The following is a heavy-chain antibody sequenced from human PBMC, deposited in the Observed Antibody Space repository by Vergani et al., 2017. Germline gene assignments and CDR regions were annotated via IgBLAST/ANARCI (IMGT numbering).Heavy chain of an antibody. CDR2: VDPEDGET. J-gene: IGHJ6*02. CDR1: GYTFPDHY. D-gene: IGHD4-17*01. V-gene: IGHV1-69-2*01. Sequence: EVQLVQSGAEVKKPGATMKISCQVSGYTFPDHYMHWVKQAPGKGLEWMGLVDPEDGETIYAEKFKGRVTIAADTSTDTAHLELSSLRSEDTAVYYCATPQTVTTGGMEVWGQGTTVTVSS. CDR3: ATPQTVTTGGMEV.